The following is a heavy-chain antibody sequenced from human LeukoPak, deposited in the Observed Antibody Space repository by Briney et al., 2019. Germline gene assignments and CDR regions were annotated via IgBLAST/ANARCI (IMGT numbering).Heavy chain of an antibody. Sequence: PGGSLRLSCAASGFTFSSYAMSWVRQAPGKGLEWVSAISGSGGSTYYADSVKGRFTISRDNSKNTLYLRMNSLRAEDTAVYYCAKDLGFYYDSSGLIEDYWGQGTLVTVSS. CDR1: GFTFSSYA. D-gene: IGHD3-22*01. J-gene: IGHJ4*02. CDR2: ISGSGGST. CDR3: AKDLGFYYDSSGLIEDY. V-gene: IGHV3-23*01.